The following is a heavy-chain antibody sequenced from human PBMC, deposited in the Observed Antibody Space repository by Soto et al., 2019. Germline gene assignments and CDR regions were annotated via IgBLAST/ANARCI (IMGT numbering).Heavy chain of an antibody. J-gene: IGHJ4*02. CDR1: GFSLSSTRMA. D-gene: IGHD6-19*01. V-gene: IGHV2-5*02. CDR2: IYWDDDT. Sequence: QITLKESGPTLVKPTQTLTLTCTFSGFSLSSTRMAVGWIRQPPGKALERLALIYWDDDTRYSPFLKSRLPISKDTSKNQVVLTMSNMDPVDTARYYCAHIVVAGLGYYFDYWGQGTLVTVSS. CDR3: AHIVVAGLGYYFDY.